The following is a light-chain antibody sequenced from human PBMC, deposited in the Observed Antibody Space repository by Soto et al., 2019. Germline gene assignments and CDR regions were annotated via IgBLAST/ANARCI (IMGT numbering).Light chain of an antibody. CDR3: QQYGSSLYT. V-gene: IGKV3-20*01. CDR1: QSVSSSY. CDR2: GAS. Sequence: EIVLTQSPGTLSLSPGERATLSCRASQSVSSSYLAWYQQTPGQAPRLLIYGASSRATGIPGSFSGSGCGTDFTLIISRQEHEYVAVYCCQQYGSSLYTFGQGTKLEIK. J-gene: IGKJ2*01.